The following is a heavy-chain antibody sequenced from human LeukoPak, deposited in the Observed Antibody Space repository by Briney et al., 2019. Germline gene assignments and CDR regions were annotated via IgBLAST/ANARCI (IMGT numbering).Heavy chain of an antibody. J-gene: IGHJ3*02. CDR1: GFSMDTIYYQ. D-gene: IGHD3-9*01. CDR3: ARAGYRSYYDILTGYPLAFDI. Sequence: SETLSLTCTVSGFSMDTIYYQWGWIRQPPGRGLEWIGTISYTGKTYYNPSLKSRVTISVDTSKNQFSLKLSSVTAADTAVYYCARAGYRSYYDILTGYPLAFDIWGQGTMVTVSS. CDR2: ISYTGKT. V-gene: IGHV4-39*07.